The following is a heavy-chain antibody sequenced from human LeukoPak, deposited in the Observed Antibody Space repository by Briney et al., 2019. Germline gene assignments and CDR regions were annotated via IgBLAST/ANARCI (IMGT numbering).Heavy chain of an antibody. V-gene: IGHV3-23*01. Sequence: VGSLRLSCAASGFTFSSYAMSWVRQAPGKGLEWVSAISGSGGSTYYADSVKGRFTISRDNSKNTLYLQMNSLRAEDTAVYYCAKERPGSRWLTYEDYIDYWGQGTLVTVSS. CDR2: ISGSGGST. D-gene: IGHD5-24*01. CDR3: AKERPGSRWLTYEDYIDY. CDR1: GFTFSSYA. J-gene: IGHJ4*02.